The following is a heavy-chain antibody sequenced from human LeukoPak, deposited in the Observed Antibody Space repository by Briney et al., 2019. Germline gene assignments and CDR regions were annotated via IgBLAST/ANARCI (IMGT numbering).Heavy chain of an antibody. Sequence: GGSLRLSCAASGFTFDDYGMSWVRQAPGKGLEWVSGINWNGGSTGYADSAKGRFTISRDNAKNSLYLQMNSLRAEDTALYYCARDLGGGEEGDYWGQGTLVTVSS. D-gene: IGHD2-21*01. CDR2: INWNGGST. CDR3: ARDLGGGEEGDY. J-gene: IGHJ4*02. CDR1: GFTFDDYG. V-gene: IGHV3-20*04.